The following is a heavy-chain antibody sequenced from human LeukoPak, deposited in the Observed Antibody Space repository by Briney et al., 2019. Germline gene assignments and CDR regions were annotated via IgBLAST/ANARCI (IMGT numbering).Heavy chain of an antibody. D-gene: IGHD5-24*01. V-gene: IGHV4-59*01. CDR3: ARENGYKYDY. Sequence: SETLSLTCTVSGYSISSYYWSWIRQPPGKGLEWIGSIYHSGSTNYNPSLKSRVTISVDTSKNQFSLKLRSVTAADTAVYYCARENGYKYDYWGQGTLVTVSS. J-gene: IGHJ4*02. CDR2: IYHSGST. CDR1: GYSISSYY.